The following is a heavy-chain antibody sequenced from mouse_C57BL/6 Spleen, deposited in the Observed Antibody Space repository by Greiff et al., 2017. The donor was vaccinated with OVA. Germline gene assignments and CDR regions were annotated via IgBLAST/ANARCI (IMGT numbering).Heavy chain of an antibody. D-gene: IGHD2-1*01. J-gene: IGHJ3*01. CDR2: IDPEDGET. Sequence: VQLQQSGAELVKPGASVKLSCTASGFNIKDYYMHWVKQRPEQGLEWSGRIDPEDGETKYAPKFQGKATITADTSSNTAYLQLSSLTSEDTAVYYCASLYYGNSAWFAYWGQGTLVTVSA. V-gene: IGHV14-2*01. CDR1: GFNIKDYY. CDR3: ASLYYGNSAWFAY.